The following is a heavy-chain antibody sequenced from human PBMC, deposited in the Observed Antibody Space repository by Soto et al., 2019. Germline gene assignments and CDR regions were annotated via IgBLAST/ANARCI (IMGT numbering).Heavy chain of an antibody. D-gene: IGHD2-2*01. Sequence: GDSLKISWKGSGYSFTSYWLSWVRQIHGKGLEWMGRIDPGDSYIDYSPSFQGHVTVAVDKSTTTAYLQWSSLKASDTAIYYCERLNQLQPSYGMYVWGQGTTVTLSS. CDR2: IDPGDSYI. CDR3: ERLNQLQPSYGMYV. V-gene: IGHV5-10-1*01. J-gene: IGHJ6*02. CDR1: GYSFTSYW.